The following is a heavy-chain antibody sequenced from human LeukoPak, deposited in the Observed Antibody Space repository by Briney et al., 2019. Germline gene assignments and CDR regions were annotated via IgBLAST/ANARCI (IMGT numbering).Heavy chain of an antibody. Sequence: ASVKVSCKASGGTFSSYAISWVRQAPGQGLEWMGWISAYNGNTNYAQKLQGRVTMTTDTSTSTAYMELRSLRSDDTAVYYCARDIDSYGSYLSYYYYMDVWGKGTTVTVSS. D-gene: IGHD5-18*01. CDR2: ISAYNGNT. V-gene: IGHV1-18*01. CDR3: ARDIDSYGSYLSYYYYMDV. CDR1: GGTFSSYA. J-gene: IGHJ6*03.